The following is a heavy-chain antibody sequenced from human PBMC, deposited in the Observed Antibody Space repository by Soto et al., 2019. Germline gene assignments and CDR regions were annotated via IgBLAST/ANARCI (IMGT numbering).Heavy chain of an antibody. CDR1: GYTFTLFG. CDR2: ISPYNGDT. CDR3: ARGVKYRYFDY. D-gene: IGHD2-2*02. J-gene: IGHJ4*02. Sequence: QVQLVQSGAEVKKPGASVKVSCTTSGYTFTLFGITWVRQAPGQGLEWMGWISPYNGDTKYAEKLEGRVTLTTDTSTDTAYMELTSLTSDDTAEYYCARGVKYRYFDYWGQGTLVTVSS. V-gene: IGHV1-18*01.